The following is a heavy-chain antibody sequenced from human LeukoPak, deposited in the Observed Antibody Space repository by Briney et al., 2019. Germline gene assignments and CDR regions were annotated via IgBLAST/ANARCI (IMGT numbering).Heavy chain of an antibody. D-gene: IGHD3-16*01. CDR1: GGSFSGYY. Sequence: SETLSLTCYLYGGSFSGYYWSWIRQSPGKGLEWIGEIYQIGNTNYIPSLKSRLTISIDTSNNQFSLNLTSVTAADTGVYYCARIRRPLRGYFDHWGQGTLVT. CDR2: IYQIGNT. V-gene: IGHV4-34*01. CDR3: ARIRRPLRGYFDH. J-gene: IGHJ4*02.